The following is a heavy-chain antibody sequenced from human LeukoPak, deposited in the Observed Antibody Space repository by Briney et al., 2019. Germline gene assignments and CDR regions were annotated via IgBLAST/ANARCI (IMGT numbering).Heavy chain of an antibody. CDR2: MNPNSGNT. CDR3: ARGVQRVVIRGGNYYYYMDA. J-gene: IGHJ6*03. Sequence: GASVKVSCKASGYTFTSYDINWVRQATGQGLEWMGWMNPNSGNTGYAQKFQGRVTMTRNTSISTAYMELSSLRSEDTAVYYCARGVQRVVIRGGNYYYYMDAGGKGTTVTASS. V-gene: IGHV1-8*01. CDR1: GYTFTSYD. D-gene: IGHD3-3*01.